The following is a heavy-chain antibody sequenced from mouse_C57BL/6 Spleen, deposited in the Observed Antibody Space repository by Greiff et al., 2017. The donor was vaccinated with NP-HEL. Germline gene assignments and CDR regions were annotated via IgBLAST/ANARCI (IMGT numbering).Heavy chain of an antibody. CDR1: GYTFTDYE. D-gene: IGHD2-3*01. V-gene: IGHV1-15*01. CDR2: IDPETGGT. CDR3: TRYEPPAFDY. J-gene: IGHJ2*01. Sequence: VQLQQSGAELVRPGASVTLSCKASGYTFTDYEMHWVKQTPVHGLEWIGAIDPETGGTAYNQKFKGKAILTADKSSSTAYMELRSLTSEDSAVYYCTRYEPPAFDYWGPGTTLTVSS.